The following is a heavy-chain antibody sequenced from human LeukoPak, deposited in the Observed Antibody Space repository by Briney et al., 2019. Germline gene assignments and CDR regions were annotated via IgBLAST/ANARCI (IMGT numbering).Heavy chain of an antibody. CDR1: GYTLTNYG. Sequence: GASVKVSRKASGYTLTNYGISWVRQAPGQGLEWMGCISAYSGNTKYAQKLQGRVTMTPDTPTSTAYMEMRRLRSHDTGVYYCARRTYCHSSGYYYGMDVWGRGTTVTVFS. V-gene: IGHV1-18*01. J-gene: IGHJ6*01. CDR3: ARRTYCHSSGYYYGMDV. D-gene: IGHD3-22*01. CDR2: ISAYSGNT.